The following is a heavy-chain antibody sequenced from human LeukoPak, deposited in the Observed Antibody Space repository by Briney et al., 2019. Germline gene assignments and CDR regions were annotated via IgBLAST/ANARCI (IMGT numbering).Heavy chain of an antibody. CDR1: GGSISTYY. D-gene: IGHD4-17*01. V-gene: IGHV4-59*06. J-gene: IGHJ3*02. CDR2: IYYSGST. CDR3: ARDRSFRVTTTTNQHDAFDI. Sequence: ASETLSLTCTVSGGSISTYYWSWIRQPPGKGLEWIGYIYYSGSTYYNPSLKSRVTISVDTSKNQFSLKLSSVTAADTAVYYCARDRSFRVTTTTNQHDAFDIWGQGTMVTASS.